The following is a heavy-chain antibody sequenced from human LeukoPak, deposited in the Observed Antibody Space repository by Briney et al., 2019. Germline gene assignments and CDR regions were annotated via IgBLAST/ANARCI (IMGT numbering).Heavy chain of an antibody. CDR2: ISYDGNNK. D-gene: IGHD6-13*01. Sequence: PGRSLRLSCAASGFTFRSYGMHWVRQAPDKGLEWVAVISYDGNNKYYADSVKGRFTISRDNSKNTLYLQMNSLRGEDTAVYYCAKDQVAAAGTTTPDYWGQGTLVTVSS. J-gene: IGHJ4*02. V-gene: IGHV3-30*18. CDR1: GFTFRSYG. CDR3: AKDQVAAAGTTTPDY.